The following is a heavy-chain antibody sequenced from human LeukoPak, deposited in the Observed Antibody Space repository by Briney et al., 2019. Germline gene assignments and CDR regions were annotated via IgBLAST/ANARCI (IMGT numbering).Heavy chain of an antibody. D-gene: IGHD3-3*01. CDR3: ARSYEFLVWSRPFYY. CDR1: GESYCDNY. J-gene: IGHJ4*02. CDR2: INHSGST. V-gene: IGHV4-34*01. Sequence: SETLSLTSAVYGESYCDNYWSRIRQPPGKGLEWIGEINHSGSTNYNPSLKSRVTISVDTSKNQFSLKLSSVTAADTAVYYCARSYEFLVWSRPFYYCGQGTLVTVLS.